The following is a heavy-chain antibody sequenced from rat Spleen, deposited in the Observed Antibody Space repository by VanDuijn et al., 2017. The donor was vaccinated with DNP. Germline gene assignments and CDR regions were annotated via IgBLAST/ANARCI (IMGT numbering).Heavy chain of an antibody. CDR2: IQSDGGST. D-gene: IGHD5-1*01. V-gene: IGHV5-58*01. CDR3: AKSGGYYAMDA. CDR1: GFTFSVYN. J-gene: IGHJ4*01. Sequence: EVQLVESGGVLVQPGRSLTLSCAASGFTFSVYNMAWIRQAPGRGLEWVASIQSDGGSTFYSDSVKGRFTVSRDNAENTVYLHMNSLRSEDTATFYCAKSGGYYAMDAWGQGTSVTVSS.